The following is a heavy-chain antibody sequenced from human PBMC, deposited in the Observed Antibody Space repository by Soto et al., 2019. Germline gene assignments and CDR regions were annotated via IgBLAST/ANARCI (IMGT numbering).Heavy chain of an antibody. J-gene: IGHJ4*02. V-gene: IGHV4-28*01. CDR3: ARREIQGPIDY. CDR1: GYSISSSNW. CDR2: IYYSGTT. Sequence: QVQLQESGPGLVKPSDTLSLTCAVSGYSISSSNWWGWIRQPPGEGLEWIGHIYYSGTTYYNPSRKGRVTASVDTPQNQFSRKLTSVTAVDTAVYYCARREIQGPIDYWGQGPLVTVSS. D-gene: IGHD1-26*01.